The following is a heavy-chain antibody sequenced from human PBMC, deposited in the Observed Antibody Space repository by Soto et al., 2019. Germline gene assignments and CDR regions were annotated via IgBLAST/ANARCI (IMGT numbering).Heavy chain of an antibody. CDR1: GFTFSSYA. V-gene: IGHV3-23*01. CDR2: ISGSGGST. CDR3: AKKLYAVAGLGYYYYGMDV. D-gene: IGHD6-19*01. Sequence: GGSLRLSCAASGFTFSSYAMSWVRQAPGKGLEWVSAISGSGGSTYYADSVKGRFTISRDNSKNTLYLQMNSLRAEDTAVYYCAKKLYAVAGLGYYYYGMDVWGQGTTVTVSS. J-gene: IGHJ6*02.